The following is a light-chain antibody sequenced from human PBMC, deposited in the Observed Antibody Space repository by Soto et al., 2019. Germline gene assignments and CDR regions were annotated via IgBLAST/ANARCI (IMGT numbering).Light chain of an antibody. V-gene: IGKV3-20*01. J-gene: IGKJ1*01. CDR1: QSVSNSN. Sequence: EIVLTQSPGTLSLSPGERATLSCRASQSVSNSNLAWYQKKPGQAPRLLIYGASSRATGIPDRFSGSGSGTDFALTISRLEPEDFAVYHCQQYGGSPWTFGQGTKV. CDR2: GAS. CDR3: QQYGGSPWT.